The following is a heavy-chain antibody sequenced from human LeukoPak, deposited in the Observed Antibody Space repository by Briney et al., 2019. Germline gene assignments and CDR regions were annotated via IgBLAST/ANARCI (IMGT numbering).Heavy chain of an antibody. CDR2: IYYSGST. CDR1: GGSISSYY. Sequence: SETLSLTCTVSGGSISSYYWGWIRQPPGKGLEWIGSIYYSGSTYYNPSLKSRVTISVDTSKNQFSLKLSSVTAADTAVYYCARPGMAAAGTGGNYFDYWGQGTLVTVSS. CDR3: ARPGMAAAGTGGNYFDY. J-gene: IGHJ4*02. D-gene: IGHD6-13*01. V-gene: IGHV4-39*07.